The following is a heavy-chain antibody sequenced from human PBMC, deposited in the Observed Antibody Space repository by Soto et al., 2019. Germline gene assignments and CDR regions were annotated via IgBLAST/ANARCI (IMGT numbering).Heavy chain of an antibody. D-gene: IGHD3-10*01. J-gene: IGHJ4*02. CDR1: GYSFTTYG. CDR3: VRDLNGDFYY. CDR2: INGYGHGA. Sequence: QVQLVQSGAEVRQPGASVKVSCKASGYSFTTYGMSWVRQAPGQGLEYMGWINGYGHGAKYVQRFQGRFSMTTDTSTNAVYMDLSSLTSDDTAVYYCVRDLNGDFYYWGQGTVVIVSP. V-gene: IGHV1-18*01.